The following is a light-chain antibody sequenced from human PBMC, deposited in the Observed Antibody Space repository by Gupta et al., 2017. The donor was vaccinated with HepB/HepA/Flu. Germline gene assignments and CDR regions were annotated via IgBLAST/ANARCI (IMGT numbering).Light chain of an antibody. Sequence: ATGGYRGTITCQATQDIKNYLNWYQQRPGKAPKLLISDASNWEAGVPSRFSGSGSGTHFTFTISGLQQEDLATYYCQQDEDLPIFTFGQGTKVEIK. V-gene: IGKV1-33*01. J-gene: IGKJ3*01. CDR2: DAS. CDR3: QQDEDLPIFT. CDR1: QDIKNY.